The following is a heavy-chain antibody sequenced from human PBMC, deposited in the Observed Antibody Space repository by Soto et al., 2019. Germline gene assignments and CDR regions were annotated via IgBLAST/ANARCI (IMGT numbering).Heavy chain of an antibody. CDR3: ARGRPWELYDY. D-gene: IGHD1-7*01. V-gene: IGHV4-59*01. J-gene: IGHJ4*02. CDR2: IDYSGGA. Sequence: QVQLQESGPGLVKASETLSLTCTVSGGSTSPYYWSWLRQPPGKGLEWIGFIDYSGGARYNPSLKSRVTMSLDTSESQISLKLSSMTAADTAVSFCARGRPWELYDYWGQGTLVTVSS. CDR1: GGSTSPYY.